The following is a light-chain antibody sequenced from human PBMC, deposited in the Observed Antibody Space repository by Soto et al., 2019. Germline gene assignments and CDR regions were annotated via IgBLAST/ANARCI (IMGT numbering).Light chain of an antibody. V-gene: IGKV1-39*01. CDR2: AAS. Sequence: DIQMTQSPSSLSASVGDRVTITCRASQSISSYLNWYQQKPGKAPKLLIYAASSLQSGVPSRFSGSGSGTDFTLPISRMQPEDFATYYCQQSYSTRVTFGPGTKVDIK. J-gene: IGKJ3*01. CDR1: QSISSY. CDR3: QQSYSTRVT.